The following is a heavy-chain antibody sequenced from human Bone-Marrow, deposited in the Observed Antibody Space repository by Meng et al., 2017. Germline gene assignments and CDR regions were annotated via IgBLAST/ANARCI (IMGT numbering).Heavy chain of an antibody. CDR2: IKEDGSEK. D-gene: IGHD4-23*01. J-gene: IGHJ1*01. Sequence: GESLKISCAASGFTFSSYWMSWVRQAPGTGLEWVANIKEDGSEKYYVDSVKGRFTISRDNAKISLYLQMNSLRAEDTAVYYCARELDFYYGGKGFQYWGQGTLVTVSS. CDR1: GFTFSSYW. V-gene: IGHV3-7*01. CDR3: ARELDFYYGGKGFQY.